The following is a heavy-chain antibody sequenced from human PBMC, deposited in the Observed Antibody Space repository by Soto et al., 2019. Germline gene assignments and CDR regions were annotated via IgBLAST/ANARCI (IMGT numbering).Heavy chain of an antibody. CDR2: IWYDGSNK. CDR3: ARVGEGSGTPGDY. CDR1: GFTFRSHG. D-gene: IGHD3-10*01. Sequence: QVQLVESGGGVVQPGRSLRLSCAASGFTFRSHGMHWVRQAPGKGLEWVAVIWYDGSNKYYADSVKGRFTISRDNSKNTLYLQMNSLRAEDTAVYYCARVGEGSGTPGDYRGQGTLVTVSS. J-gene: IGHJ4*02. V-gene: IGHV3-33*01.